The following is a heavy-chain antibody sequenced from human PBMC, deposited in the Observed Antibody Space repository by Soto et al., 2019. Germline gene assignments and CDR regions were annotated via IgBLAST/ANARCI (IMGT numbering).Heavy chain of an antibody. J-gene: IGHJ3*02. CDR1: GGTFSSYT. V-gene: IGHV1-69*02. Sequence: SVKVSCKASGGTFSSYTISWVRQAPGQGLGWMGMIFLILGIANYAQKFQGRVTITADKSTSTAYMELSSLRSEDTAVYYCAGGPRILRYFDWLSNDAFDIWGQGTMVTVSS. D-gene: IGHD3-9*01. CDR2: IFLILGIA. CDR3: AGGPRILRYFDWLSNDAFDI.